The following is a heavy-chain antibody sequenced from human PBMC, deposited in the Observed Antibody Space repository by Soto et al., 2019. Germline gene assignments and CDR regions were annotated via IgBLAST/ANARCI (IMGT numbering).Heavy chain of an antibody. D-gene: IGHD2-2*01. V-gene: IGHV1-69*01. CDR3: ARTQGSSTSLEIYYCYCSGMDP. J-gene: IGHJ6*04. CDR2: IIPISETT. CDR1: GGTFSSYA. Sequence: QVQLVQSGAEVKKPGSSVKVSCKASGGTFSSYAISWVRQAPGQGLEWMGGIIPISETTNYAQKCQGRVTITAEESKSTAYMELSSLRSEDTAASYCARTQGSSTSLEIYYCYCSGMDPWCKGTKVTVSS.